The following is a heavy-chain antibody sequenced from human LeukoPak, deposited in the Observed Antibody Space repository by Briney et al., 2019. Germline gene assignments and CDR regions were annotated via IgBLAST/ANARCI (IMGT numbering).Heavy chain of an antibody. CDR2: VNPNSGGT. Sequence: ASVKVSCKASGYTFTGYYMHWVRQAPGQGLEWMGWVNPNSGGTNYAQKFQGRVTMTRDTSISTAYMGLSRLRSDDTAVYYCARDEGIVGVLDYWGQGTLVTVSS. D-gene: IGHD1-26*01. V-gene: IGHV1-2*02. CDR1: GYTFTGYY. CDR3: ARDEGIVGVLDY. J-gene: IGHJ4*02.